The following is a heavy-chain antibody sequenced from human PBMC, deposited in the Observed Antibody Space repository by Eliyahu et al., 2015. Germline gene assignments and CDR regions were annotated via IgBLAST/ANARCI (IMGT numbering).Heavy chain of an antibody. Sequence: QVQLQESGPGLVKPSXTLSLTCTVSXAXINTYYWSWIRXPPGKGLEWIGYIYYSGSTNYNPSLKSRTTISVDTSKNQFSLKLSSVTAADTAVYYCARDSSGWYGAIDYWGQGTLVTVSS. CDR1: XAXINTYY. CDR3: ARDSSGWYGAIDY. CDR2: IYYSGST. J-gene: IGHJ4*02. D-gene: IGHD6-19*01. V-gene: IGHV4-59*01.